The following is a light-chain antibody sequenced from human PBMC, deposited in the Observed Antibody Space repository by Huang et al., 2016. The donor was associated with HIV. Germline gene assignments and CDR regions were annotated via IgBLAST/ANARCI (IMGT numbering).Light chain of an antibody. CDR2: GAS. V-gene: IGKV3D-15*01. J-gene: IGKJ5*01. CDR3: LQYSRWPPVT. Sequence: EMVMTQSPATLSASPGERATLSCRASQSVTTNLAWYQQKPGKGPRLLIYGASTRATGIPARFSGSGSGTEFTLTISSLQSEDFAVYYCLQYSRWPPVTFGQGTRLEI. CDR1: QSVTTN.